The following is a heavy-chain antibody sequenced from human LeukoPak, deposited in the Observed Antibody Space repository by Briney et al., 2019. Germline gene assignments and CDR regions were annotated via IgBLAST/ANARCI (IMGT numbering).Heavy chain of an antibody. V-gene: IGHV3-21*01. D-gene: IGHD3-10*01. Sequence: GGSLRLSCAASRFTFSTYGMSWVRQAPGKGLECVSSITFSSSHIYYADSVKGRFTISRDNTKDSLYLQMNSLRAEDTAIYYCARGPQFSGPGWFDPWGQGTLVTVSS. CDR1: RFTFSTYG. CDR3: ARGPQFSGPGWFDP. CDR2: ITFSSSHI. J-gene: IGHJ5*02.